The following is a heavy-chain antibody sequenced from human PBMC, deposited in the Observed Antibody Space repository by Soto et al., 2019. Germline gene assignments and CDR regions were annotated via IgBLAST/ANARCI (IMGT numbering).Heavy chain of an antibody. CDR3: ARDPSNTSGRYQFFDI. D-gene: IGHD2-15*01. V-gene: IGHV1-18*01. J-gene: IGHJ4*02. CDR1: GYTFTNFG. CDR2: ISAYNGNT. Sequence: ASVKVSCKASGYTFTNFGISWVRQAPGQGLEWMGWISAYNGNTNYAQNLQGRVTLTTDTSTSTAYMELRSLRFDDTALFYCARDPSNTSGRYQFFDIWSQGTLVTVSS.